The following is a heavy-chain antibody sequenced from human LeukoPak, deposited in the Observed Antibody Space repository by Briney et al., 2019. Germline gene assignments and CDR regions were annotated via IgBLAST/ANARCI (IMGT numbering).Heavy chain of an antibody. CDR2: IYYSGST. D-gene: IGHD1-14*01. Sequence: PETLSLTCTVSGGSISSSSYYWGWIRQPPGKGLEWIGSIYYSGSTYYNPSLKSRVTISADTSKNQFSLKLSSVTAADTAVYYCASDRRRADYWGQGTLVTVSS. CDR3: ASDRRRADY. J-gene: IGHJ4*02. CDR1: GGSISSSSYY. V-gene: IGHV4-39*01.